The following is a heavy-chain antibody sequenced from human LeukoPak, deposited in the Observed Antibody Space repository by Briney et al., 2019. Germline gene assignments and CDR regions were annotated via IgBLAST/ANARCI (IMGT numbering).Heavy chain of an antibody. D-gene: IGHD4-17*01. J-gene: IGHJ4*02. CDR3: AKDLQPTVTTGGYFDY. CDR2: ISWNSGSI. V-gene: IGHV3-9*01. CDR1: GFTFDDYA. Sequence: PGGSLRLSCAASGFTFDDYAMHWVRQAPGKGLEWVSGISWNSGSIGYADSVKGRFTISRDNAKNSLYLQMNSLRAEDTALYYCAKDLQPTVTTGGYFDYWGQGTLVTVSS.